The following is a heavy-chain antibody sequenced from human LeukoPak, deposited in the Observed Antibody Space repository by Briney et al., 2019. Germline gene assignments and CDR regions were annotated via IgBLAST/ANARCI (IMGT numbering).Heavy chain of an antibody. V-gene: IGHV4-34*01. Sequence: PSETLSLTCAVYGGSFSGYYWSWIRQPPGKGLEWIGEINHSGSTNYNPSLKSRVTISVDTSKSQFSLKLNSVTAADTAVYYCARETNWNSPIDYWGQGTLVTVSS. CDR3: ARETNWNSPIDY. CDR1: GGSFSGYY. D-gene: IGHD1-7*01. CDR2: INHSGST. J-gene: IGHJ4*02.